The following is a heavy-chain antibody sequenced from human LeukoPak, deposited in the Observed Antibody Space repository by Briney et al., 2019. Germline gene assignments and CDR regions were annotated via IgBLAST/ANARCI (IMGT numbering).Heavy chain of an antibody. J-gene: IGHJ3*02. CDR2: IYTRGST. D-gene: IGHD2-15*01. CDR1: GGSINNYY. CDR3: ARGRYCSADICSGGDAFDI. Sequence: SETLSLTCTVSGGSINNYYWSWIRQPAGKGLEWIGRIYTRGSTNYNPSLKSRVTMSVDTSKNQFSLKLSSVTAADTAVYYCARGRYCSADICSGGDAFDIWGQGTMVSASS. V-gene: IGHV4-4*07.